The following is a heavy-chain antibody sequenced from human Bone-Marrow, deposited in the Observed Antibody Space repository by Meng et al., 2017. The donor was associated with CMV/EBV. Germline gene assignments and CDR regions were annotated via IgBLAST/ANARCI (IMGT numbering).Heavy chain of an antibody. V-gene: IGHV1-18*01. CDR3: ARVAGGHDAFDI. J-gene: IGHJ3*02. Sequence: ASVKVSCKASGYSFTDFGVSWVRQAPGQGLEWMGWISAYNGQKNYAQKFQGRVTMTTDTSTNTAYMDLRSLRSDDTAVYYCARVAGGHDAFDIWGQGTMVTVSS. CDR2: ISAYNGQK. CDR1: GYSFTDFG. D-gene: IGHD2-15*01.